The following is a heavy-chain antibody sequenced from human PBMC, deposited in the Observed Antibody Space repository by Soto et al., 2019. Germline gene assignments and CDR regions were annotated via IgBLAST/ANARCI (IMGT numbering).Heavy chain of an antibody. D-gene: IGHD1-1*01. CDR2: ISGSGHDT. CDR3: ARDTTGLADFDS. V-gene: IGHV3-23*01. J-gene: IGHJ4*02. CDR1: GFTFGRYA. Sequence: EVQLLESGGGLVQPGGSLRLSCAASGFTFGRYAINWVRQAPGKGLEWLSAISGSGHDTYYAGSVKGRFTISRDNSKNTLYRQIRGLRAEDTAVYYCARDTTGLADFDSWGQGTLVTVSS.